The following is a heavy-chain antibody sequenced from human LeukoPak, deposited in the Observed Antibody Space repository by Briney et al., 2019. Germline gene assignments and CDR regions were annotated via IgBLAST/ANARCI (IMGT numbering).Heavy chain of an antibody. J-gene: IGHJ5*02. CDR2: IYHTGST. D-gene: IGHD2-2*01. V-gene: IGHV4-30-2*01. CDR1: GGSISSGLYS. CDR3: ARLQYCSGTSCYWFDP. Sequence: SETLSLTCDISGGSISSGLYSWSWIRQPLGKGLEWIGYIYHTGSTYYNPSLKSRVTISVDTSKNQFSLRLSSVTAADTAVYYCARLQYCSGTSCYWFDPWGQGTLVTVSS.